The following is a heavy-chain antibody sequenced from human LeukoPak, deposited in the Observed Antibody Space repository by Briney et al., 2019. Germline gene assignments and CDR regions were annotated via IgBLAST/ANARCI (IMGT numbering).Heavy chain of an antibody. CDR3: ARDPETYYYDSTALGWFDP. V-gene: IGHV3-30*03. D-gene: IGHD3-22*01. Sequence: GGSLRLSCAASGFTFSSYGMHWVRQAPGKGLEWVAVISYDGSNKYYADSVKGRFTISRDNSKNTLYLQMNSLRAEDTAVYYCARDPETYYYDSTALGWFDPWGQGTLVTVSS. CDR1: GFTFSSYG. J-gene: IGHJ5*02. CDR2: ISYDGSNK.